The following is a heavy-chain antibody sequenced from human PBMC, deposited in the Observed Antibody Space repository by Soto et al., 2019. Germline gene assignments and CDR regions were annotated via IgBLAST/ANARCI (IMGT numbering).Heavy chain of an antibody. CDR2: SSGSGDTT. J-gene: IGHJ4*01. V-gene: IGHV3-23*01. CDR1: GFTFSNYA. CDR3: SKDYIPGPTGYLDS. Sequence: GGSLRLSCAASGFTFSNYAVSWVRQAPGKGLEWVSVSSGSGDTTYYADSVKGRLTISRDNSKTALYLQMKSLRAEDTAVYYCSKDYIPGPTGYLDSWGHGTLVTVSS. D-gene: IGHD2-2*02.